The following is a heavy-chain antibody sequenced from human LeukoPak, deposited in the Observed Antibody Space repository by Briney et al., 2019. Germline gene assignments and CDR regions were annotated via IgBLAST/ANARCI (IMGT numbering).Heavy chain of an antibody. D-gene: IGHD2-15*01. V-gene: IGHV4-39*07. Sequence: SETLSLTCTVSGGSISSGNYYWTWIRQPPGKGLEWIGEINHSGSTNYNPSLKSRVTISVDTSNKQFSLKLTSVTAADTAVYYCARWWGFDPWGQGTLVTVSS. J-gene: IGHJ5*02. CDR3: ARWWGFDP. CDR1: GGSISSGNYY. CDR2: INHSGST.